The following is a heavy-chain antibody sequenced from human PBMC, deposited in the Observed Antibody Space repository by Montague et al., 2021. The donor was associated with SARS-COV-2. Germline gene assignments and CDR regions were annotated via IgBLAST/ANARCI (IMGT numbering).Heavy chain of an antibody. Sequence: SETLSLTCTVSGGSISSYYWSWIRQPAGKGLEWIGRIYTSGSTNYNPSLKSRVTMSIDTSKNQFSLKLSSVTAADTAVYYCARGLDYYDFWSGYSPAYWYFDLWGQGTLVTVSS. V-gene: IGHV4-4*07. J-gene: IGHJ2*01. CDR1: GGSISSYY. CDR3: ARGLDYYDFWSGYSPAYWYFDL. D-gene: IGHD3-3*01. CDR2: IYTSGST.